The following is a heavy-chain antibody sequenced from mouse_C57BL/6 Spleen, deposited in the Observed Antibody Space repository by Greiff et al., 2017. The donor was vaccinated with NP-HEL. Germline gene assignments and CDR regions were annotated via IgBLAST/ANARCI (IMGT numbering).Heavy chain of an antibody. CDR1: GYTFTSYT. CDR2: INPSSGYT. D-gene: IGHD2-4*01. V-gene: IGHV1-4*01. CDR3: ARRGYDYGRFAY. Sequence: VKLVESGAELARPGASVKMSCKASGYTFTSYTMHWVKQRPGQGLEWIGYINPSSGYTKYNQKFKDKATLTADKSSSTAYMQLSSLTSEDSAVYYCARRGYDYGRFAYWGQGTLVTVSA. J-gene: IGHJ3*01.